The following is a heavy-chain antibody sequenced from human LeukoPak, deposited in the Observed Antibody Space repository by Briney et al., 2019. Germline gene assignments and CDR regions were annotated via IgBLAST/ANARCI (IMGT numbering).Heavy chain of an antibody. V-gene: IGHV3-30*18. Sequence: PGGSLRLSCAASGFTFSSYGMHWVRQAPGKGLEWVAVISYDGSNIYYADSVKGRFTISRDNSKNTLYLQMNSLRAEDTAVYYCAKELVAATQYYYYYYGMDVWGKGTTVTVSS. CDR2: ISYDGSNI. CDR3: AKELVAATQYYYYYYGMDV. CDR1: GFTFSSYG. D-gene: IGHD2-15*01. J-gene: IGHJ6*04.